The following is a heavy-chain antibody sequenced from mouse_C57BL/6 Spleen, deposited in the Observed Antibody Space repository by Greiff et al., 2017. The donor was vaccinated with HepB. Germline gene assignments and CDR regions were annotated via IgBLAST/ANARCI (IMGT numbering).Heavy chain of an antibody. J-gene: IGHJ2*01. D-gene: IGHD1-1*01. CDR2: INPSSGYT. V-gene: IGHV1-4*01. Sequence: QVQLQQSGAELARPGASVKMSCKASGYTFTSYTMHWVKQRPGQGLEWIGYINPSSGYTKYNQKFKDKATLTADKSSSTAYMQLSSLTSEDSAVYYCAREMAITTVVADDWGQGTTLTVSS. CDR1: GYTFTSYT. CDR3: AREMAITTVVADD.